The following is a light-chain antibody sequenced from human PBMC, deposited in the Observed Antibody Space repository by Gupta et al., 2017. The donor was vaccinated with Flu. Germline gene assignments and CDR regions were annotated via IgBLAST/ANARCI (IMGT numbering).Light chain of an antibody. CDR3: CAYAGSSTYV. CDR1: SSDVGSYNL. CDR2: EVS. V-gene: IGLV2-23*02. J-gene: IGLJ3*02. Sequence: SITISCTATSSDVGSYNLVSWYQQHPGKAPKLLIYEVSKRPAGISNRFSGSKSGNTASLTISGLQAEDEAHYYCCAYAGSSTYVFGGGTKLTVL.